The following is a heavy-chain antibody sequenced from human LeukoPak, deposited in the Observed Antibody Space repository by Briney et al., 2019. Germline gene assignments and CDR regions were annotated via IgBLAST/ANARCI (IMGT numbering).Heavy chain of an antibody. Sequence: SVKVSCKASGGTFSSYATSWVRQAPGQELEWMGGIIPIFGTANYAQKFQGRVTITADESTSTAYMELSSLRSEDTAVYYCASGEATVTTYPLRDSHYYYYGMDVWGQGTTVTVSS. D-gene: IGHD4-17*01. CDR1: GGTFSSYA. CDR3: ASGEATVTTYPLRDSHYYYYGMDV. CDR2: IIPIFGTA. J-gene: IGHJ6*02. V-gene: IGHV1-69*13.